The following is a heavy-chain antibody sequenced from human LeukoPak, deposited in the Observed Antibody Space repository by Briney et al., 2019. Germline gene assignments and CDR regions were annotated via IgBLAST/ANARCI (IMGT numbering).Heavy chain of an antibody. CDR3: ARPLFCAFDNCGYWLDP. V-gene: IGHV1-46*01. Sequence: ASVKVSCKTSGYTFTKYLIHWVRQAPGQWLEWVGTINPNGDATNYAPSLQGRLTLTQDTSTSTVYMELRGLTPDDTAVYYCARPLFCAFDNCGYWLDPWGPGTLVTVSS. J-gene: IGHJ5*02. CDR1: GYTFTKYL. CDR2: INPNGDAT. D-gene: IGHD1-20*01.